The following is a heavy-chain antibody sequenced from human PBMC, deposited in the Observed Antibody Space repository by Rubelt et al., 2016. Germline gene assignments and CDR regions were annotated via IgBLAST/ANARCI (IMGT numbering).Heavy chain of an antibody. Sequence: SSYAMHWVRQAPGKGLDWVAVVSYDGSNKFYADSVKGRFTISRDTSKNTLYLQMNSLRAEDTAVYYCAREQDSMDVWGQGTTVTVSS. CDR3: AREQDSMDV. CDR1: SSYA. J-gene: IGHJ6*02. V-gene: IGHV3-30*04. D-gene: IGHD3/OR15-3a*01. CDR2: VSYDGSNK.